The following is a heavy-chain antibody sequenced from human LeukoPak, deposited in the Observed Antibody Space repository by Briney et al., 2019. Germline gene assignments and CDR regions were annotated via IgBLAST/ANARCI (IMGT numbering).Heavy chain of an antibody. Sequence: PSQTLSLTCTVSGGSISSGGYYWSWIRQHPGKGLEWIGYIYYSGSTYYNPSLESRVTISVDTSKNQFSLKLSSVTAADTAVYYCARVPDIVVVPAAIHDAFDIWGQGTMVTVSS. CDR1: GGSISSGGYY. D-gene: IGHD2-2*02. CDR3: ARVPDIVVVPAAIHDAFDI. J-gene: IGHJ3*02. V-gene: IGHV4-31*03. CDR2: IYYSGST.